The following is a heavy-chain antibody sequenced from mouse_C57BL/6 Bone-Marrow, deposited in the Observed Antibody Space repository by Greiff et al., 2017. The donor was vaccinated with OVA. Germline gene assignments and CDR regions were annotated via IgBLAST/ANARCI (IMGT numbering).Heavy chain of an antibody. Sequence: EVKLVESGGGLVQPGGSLKLSCAASGFTFSDYYMYWVRRTPEKRLEWVAYISNGGGSTYYPDTVKGRFTISRDNAKNTLYLQMSRLKSEDTAMYYCARHEDGYWFAYWGQGTLVTVSA. V-gene: IGHV5-12*01. D-gene: IGHD2-3*01. CDR3: ARHEDGYWFAY. J-gene: IGHJ3*01. CDR2: ISNGGGST. CDR1: GFTFSDYY.